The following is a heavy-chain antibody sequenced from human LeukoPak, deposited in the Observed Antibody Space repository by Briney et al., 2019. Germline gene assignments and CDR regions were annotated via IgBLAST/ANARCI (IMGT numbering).Heavy chain of an antibody. D-gene: IGHD6-6*01. CDR2: INPNSGGT. J-gene: IGHJ6*03. V-gene: IGHV1-2*02. CDR1: GYTFTGYY. Sequence: ASVKVSCKASGYTFTGYYMHWVRRAPGQGLEWMGWINPNSGGTNFAQKFQDRVTMTGDTSISTAYMELSRLRSDDTAVYYCARGAFSSSSGYKYYYMDVWGKGTTVTVSS. CDR3: ARGAFSSSSGYKYYYMDV.